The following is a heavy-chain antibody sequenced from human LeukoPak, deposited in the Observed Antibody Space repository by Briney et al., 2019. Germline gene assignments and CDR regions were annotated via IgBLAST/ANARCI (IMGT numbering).Heavy chain of an antibody. D-gene: IGHD3-10*02. CDR1: GFTFSSYW. CDR2: ISTSSSYI. V-gene: IGHV3-21*01. Sequence: GGSLRLSCAASGFTFSSYWMNWVRQAPGKGLEWVSSISTSSSYIYYADSVKGRFTISRDNAKNSLYLQMNSLRAEDTALYYCAELGITMIGGVWGKGTTVTISS. CDR3: AELGITMIGGV. J-gene: IGHJ6*04.